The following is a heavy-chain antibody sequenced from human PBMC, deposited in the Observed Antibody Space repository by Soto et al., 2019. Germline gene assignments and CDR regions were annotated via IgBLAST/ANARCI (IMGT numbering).Heavy chain of an antibody. CDR3: VSTVTSPYYYYYMDV. V-gene: IGHV3-48*01. CDR1: GFTFSSYS. J-gene: IGHJ6*03. CDR2: ISSSSSTI. Sequence: EVQLVESGGGLVQPGGSLRLSCAASGFTFSSYSMNWVRQAPGKGLEWVSYISSSSSTIYYADSVKGRFTISRDNAKNFLYLQMNRLRAEDTAVYYCVSTVTSPYYYYYMDVWGKGTTVTVSS. D-gene: IGHD4-17*01.